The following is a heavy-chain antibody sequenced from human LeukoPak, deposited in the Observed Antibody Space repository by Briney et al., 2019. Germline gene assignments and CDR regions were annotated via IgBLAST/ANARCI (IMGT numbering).Heavy chain of an antibody. D-gene: IGHD2-15*01. V-gene: IGHV3-23*01. Sequence: TGGSLRLSCAASGFTLRNYAMSWVRQAPGKGLEWVPVIAGSGGGTYYADSVKGRFTISRDTSKNTLYLQVNSLRAEDTAVYYCAKALTGEDYGMDVWGQGTTVTVSS. CDR1: GFTLRNYA. CDR2: IAGSGGGT. J-gene: IGHJ6*02. CDR3: AKALTGEDYGMDV.